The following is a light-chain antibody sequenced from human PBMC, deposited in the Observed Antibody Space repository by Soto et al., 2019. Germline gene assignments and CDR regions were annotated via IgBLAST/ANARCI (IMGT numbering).Light chain of an antibody. J-gene: IGKJ4*01. V-gene: IGKV1-39*01. CDR1: QNINKY. CDR3: QQTYSTPPLT. CDR2: SAY. Sequence: DIQMTQSPSSLSASVGDRVTLTCRASQNINKYLNWYQQKPGKAPKLLIYSAYSLQSGVPSRFSGSGSGTDFPLTISSLHPEDLATYYCQQTYSTPPLTFGGGTKVEIK.